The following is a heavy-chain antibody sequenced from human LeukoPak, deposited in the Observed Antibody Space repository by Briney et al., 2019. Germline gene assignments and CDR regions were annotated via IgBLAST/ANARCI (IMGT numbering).Heavy chain of an antibody. CDR3: ARTRYYGSSYNYMDV. CDR2: IYPGDSDT. J-gene: IGHJ6*04. CDR1: GYSFTKYW. D-gene: IGHD3-10*01. Sequence: GESLKISCKNSGYSFTKYWIGWVRQMPGKGLEWMGIIYPGDSDTRYSPSFQGQVTISADKSISTVHLQWSSLKASDTAMYYCARTRYYGSSYNYMDVWGKGTTVTVSS. V-gene: IGHV5-51*01.